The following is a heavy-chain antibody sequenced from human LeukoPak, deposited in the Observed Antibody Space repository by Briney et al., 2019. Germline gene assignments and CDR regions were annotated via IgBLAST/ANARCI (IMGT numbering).Heavy chain of an antibody. CDR3: ARLYSSSWDKHSRFDP. J-gene: IGHJ5*02. CDR2: IYTSGST. Sequence: PSETLSLTCTVSGGSISSYYWSWIRQPPGKRLEWIGYIYTSGSTNYNPSLKSRVTISVDTSKNQFSLKLSSVTAADTAVYYCARLYSSSWDKHSRFDPWGQGTLVTVSS. V-gene: IGHV4-4*09. CDR1: GGSISSYY. D-gene: IGHD6-13*01.